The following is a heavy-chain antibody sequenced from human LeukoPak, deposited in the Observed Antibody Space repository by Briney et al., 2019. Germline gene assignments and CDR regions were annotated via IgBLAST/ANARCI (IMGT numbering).Heavy chain of an antibody. D-gene: IGHD5-12*01. J-gene: IGHJ1*01. CDR1: VYSLINQY. CDR2: INPNSGGT. Sequence: ASVKVSCKASVYSLINQYIQWVRQAPGQGLEWMGWINPNSGGTNYAQKFQGRVTMTRDTSISTAYLEVDRLKSDDTAIYYCGKVLFNSGYTDWGQGTLVTVSS. V-gene: IGHV1-2*02. CDR3: GKVLFNSGYTD.